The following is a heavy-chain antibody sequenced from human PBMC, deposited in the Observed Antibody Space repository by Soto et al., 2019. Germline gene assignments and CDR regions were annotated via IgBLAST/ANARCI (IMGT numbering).Heavy chain of an antibody. CDR2: SFHNGNT. Sequence: QVQLQESGPGLVKPSGTLSLTCSVSSGPITSSNWWRWVRQPPGKGLEWIGESFHNGNTYYNPSLKSRVTISVDTSKNQFSVNLRSVTAADTAVYYCARRTWGMDVWVQGTTVTVSS. CDR1: SGPITSSNW. D-gene: IGHD2-8*01. J-gene: IGHJ6*02. V-gene: IGHV4-4*02. CDR3: ARRTWGMDV.